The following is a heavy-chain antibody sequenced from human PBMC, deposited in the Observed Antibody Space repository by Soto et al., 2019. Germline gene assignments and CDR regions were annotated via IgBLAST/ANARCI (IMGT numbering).Heavy chain of an antibody. J-gene: IGHJ4*02. V-gene: IGHV3-30*18. D-gene: IGHD2-2*03. CDR2: ISYDGSNK. Sequence: QVQLVESGGGVVQPGRTLRLSCAASGFTFSSYGMHWVRQAPGKGLEWVAVISYDGSNKYYADSVKGRFTISRDNSKNTLYLLMNSLRAEDTAVYYCAKGGHGSSWVLYFDYWGQGTLVTVSS. CDR1: GFTFSSYG. CDR3: AKGGHGSSWVLYFDY.